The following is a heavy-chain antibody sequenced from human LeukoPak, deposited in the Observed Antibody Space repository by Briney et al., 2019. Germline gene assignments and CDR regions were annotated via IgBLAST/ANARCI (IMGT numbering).Heavy chain of an antibody. D-gene: IGHD3-10*02. J-gene: IGHJ6*04. V-gene: IGHV3-48*04. CDR3: AELGITMIGGV. CDR2: ISSSSSTI. Sequence: GGSLRLSCAASGFTFNTYGMIWARQAPGKGLEWVSYISSSSSTITYADSVKGRFTISRDNAKKSLYLQMNSLRAEDTAVYYCAELGITMIGGVWGKGTTVTISS. CDR1: GFTFNTYG.